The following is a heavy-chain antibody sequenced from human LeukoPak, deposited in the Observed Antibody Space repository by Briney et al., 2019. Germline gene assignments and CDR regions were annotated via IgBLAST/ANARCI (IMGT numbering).Heavy chain of an antibody. Sequence: GSLRLSCAASGFTFSTYAMSWVRQAPGKGLEWVSTISGTGGNTYYADSVKGRFTISRDNSKNSLYLQMNSLRAEDTAVYYCATEGAAAGSYYFDSWGQGTLVTVSS. CDR1: GFTFSTYA. J-gene: IGHJ4*02. V-gene: IGHV3-23*01. D-gene: IGHD6-13*01. CDR2: ISGTGGNT. CDR3: ATEGAAAGSYYFDS.